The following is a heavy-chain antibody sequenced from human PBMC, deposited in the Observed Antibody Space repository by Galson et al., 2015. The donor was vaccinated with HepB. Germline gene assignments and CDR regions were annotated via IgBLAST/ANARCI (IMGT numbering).Heavy chain of an antibody. D-gene: IGHD2-2*01. CDR1: GSTFSRYG. V-gene: IGHV3-30*18. CDR2: ISYDGSNK. Sequence: SLRLSCAASGSTFSRYGMHWVRQAPGKGLEWVAVISYDGSNKYYADSVKGRFTISRDNSKNTLYLQMSSLRAEDTAVYYCAKDLAVVQAAIVWDYYYGMDVWGQGTTVTVSS. J-gene: IGHJ6*02. CDR3: AKDLAVVQAAIVWDYYYGMDV.